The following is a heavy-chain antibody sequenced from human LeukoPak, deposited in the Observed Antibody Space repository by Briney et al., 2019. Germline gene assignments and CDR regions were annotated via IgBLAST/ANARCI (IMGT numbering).Heavy chain of an antibody. V-gene: IGHV4-59*08. J-gene: IGHJ5*02. CDR3: ARRYYYDSSGYYQDGWFDP. CDR1: GGSISSYY. D-gene: IGHD3-22*01. CDR2: IYYSGST. Sequence: PSETLSLTCTVSGGSISSYYWSWIRQPPGKGLERIGYIYYSGSTNYNPSLKSRVTISVDTSKNQFSLKLSSVTAADTAVYYCARRYYYDSSGYYQDGWFDPWGQGTLVTVSS.